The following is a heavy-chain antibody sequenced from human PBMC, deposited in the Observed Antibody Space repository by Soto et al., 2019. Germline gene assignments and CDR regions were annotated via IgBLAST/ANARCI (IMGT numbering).Heavy chain of an antibody. CDR1: GGTFSSYA. D-gene: IGHD3-10*01. Sequence: QVQLAQSGAEVKKPGSSVKVSCKASGGTFSSYAISWVRQAPGQGLEWMGGIIPIFGTANYAQKFQGRGTITAAEATSTAYMELSSLRSEDTAVYYCARGLWFGELYPVYWGQGTLVTVSS. CDR2: IIPIFGTA. V-gene: IGHV1-69*12. CDR3: ARGLWFGELYPVY. J-gene: IGHJ4*02.